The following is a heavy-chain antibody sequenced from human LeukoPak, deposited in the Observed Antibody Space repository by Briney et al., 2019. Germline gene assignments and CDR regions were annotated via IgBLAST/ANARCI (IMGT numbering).Heavy chain of an antibody. V-gene: IGHV4-59*01. CDR3: ARGRDGYRRFDY. J-gene: IGHJ4*02. Sequence: SETLSLTCTVSGGSISSYYWSWIRQPPGKGLEWIGYIYYSGSTNYNPSLKSRVTISVDTSKNQFSLKPSSVTAADTAVYYCARGRDGYRRFDYWGQGTLVTVSS. CDR1: GGSISSYY. D-gene: IGHD5-24*01. CDR2: IYYSGST.